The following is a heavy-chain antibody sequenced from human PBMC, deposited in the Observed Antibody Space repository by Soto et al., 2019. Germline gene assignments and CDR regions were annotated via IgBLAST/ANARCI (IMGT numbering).Heavy chain of an antibody. CDR2: INHSGST. V-gene: IGHV4-34*01. Sequence: SETLSLTCAVYGGSFSGYYWSWIRQPPGKGLEWIGEINHSGSTNYNPSLKSRVTISVDTSKNQFSLKLSSVTAADTAVYYCARGFSIPAARGNWFDPWGQGTLVTVSS. CDR3: ARGFSIPAARGNWFDP. CDR1: GGSFSGYY. J-gene: IGHJ5*02. D-gene: IGHD2-2*01.